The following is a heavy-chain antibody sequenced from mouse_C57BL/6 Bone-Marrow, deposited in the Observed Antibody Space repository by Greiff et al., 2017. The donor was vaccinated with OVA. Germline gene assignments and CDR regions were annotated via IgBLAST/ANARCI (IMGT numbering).Heavy chain of an antibody. CDR1: GYTFTSYW. D-gene: IGHD2-3*01. J-gene: IGHJ4*01. Sequence: QVQLQQSGAELAKPGASVKLSCKASGYTFTSYWMHWVKQRPGQGLEWIGYINPSSGYTKYNQKFKDKATLTADKPSSTAYMQLSSLTYEDSAVYYCARERWLLRAYAMDYWGQGTSVTVSS. CDR2: INPSSGYT. V-gene: IGHV1-7*01. CDR3: ARERWLLRAYAMDY.